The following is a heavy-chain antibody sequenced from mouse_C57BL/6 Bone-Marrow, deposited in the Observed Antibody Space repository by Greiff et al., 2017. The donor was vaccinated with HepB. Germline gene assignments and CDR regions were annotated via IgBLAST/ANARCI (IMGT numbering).Heavy chain of an antibody. CDR1: GFSFNTYA. J-gene: IGHJ3*01. CDR2: IRSKSNNYAT. CDR3: VRGDYYDYGEGFAY. Sequence: EVQVVESGGGLVQPKGSLKLSCAASGFSFNTYAMNWVRQAPGKGLEWVARIRSKSNNYATYYADSVKDRFTISRDDSESMLYLQMNNLKTEDTAMYYCVRGDYYDYGEGFAYWGQGTLVTVSA. V-gene: IGHV10-1*01. D-gene: IGHD2-4*01.